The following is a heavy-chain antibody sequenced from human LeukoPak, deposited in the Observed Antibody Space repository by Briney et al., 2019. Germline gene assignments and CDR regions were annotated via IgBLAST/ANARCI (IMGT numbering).Heavy chain of an antibody. CDR3: AREGAGEWAFDI. Sequence: SVKVSCKASGGTFSSYAISWVRQAPGQGLEWMGGIIPIFGTANYAQKFQGRVTITADDSTSTAYMELSSLRSEDTAVYYCAREGAGEWAFDIWGQGTMVTVSS. J-gene: IGHJ3*02. V-gene: IGHV1-69*13. CDR1: GGTFSSYA. D-gene: IGHD7-27*01. CDR2: IIPIFGTA.